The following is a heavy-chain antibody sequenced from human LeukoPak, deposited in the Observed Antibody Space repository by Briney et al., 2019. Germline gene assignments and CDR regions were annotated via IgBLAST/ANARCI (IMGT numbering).Heavy chain of an antibody. CDR3: AREDDSQDY. V-gene: IGHV4-4*02. CDR1: GGSISSSNW. Sequence: PSETLSLTCAVSGGSISSSNWWSWVRQPPGKGLEWIGSIYHSGSTYYNPSLKSRVTISVDTSKNQFSLKLSSVTAADTAVYYCAREDDSQDYWGQGTLVTVSS. CDR2: IYHSGST. D-gene: IGHD3-22*01. J-gene: IGHJ4*02.